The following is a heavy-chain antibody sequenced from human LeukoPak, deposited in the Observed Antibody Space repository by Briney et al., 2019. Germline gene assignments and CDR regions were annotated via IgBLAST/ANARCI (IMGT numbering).Heavy chain of an antibody. CDR1: AGSISSSGYY. V-gene: IGHV4-39*02. D-gene: IGHD2-21*01. Sequence: SETLSLTCTVSAGSISSSGYYWGWIRQPPGKGLEWIGYIWPSGSTNYNPSLSGRVAISLDKSRNHFTLMVTAVTAADTAFYYCARKGPEHLPTYFDHWGRGILVTVSS. CDR2: IWPSGST. CDR3: ARKGPEHLPTYFDH. J-gene: IGHJ4*02.